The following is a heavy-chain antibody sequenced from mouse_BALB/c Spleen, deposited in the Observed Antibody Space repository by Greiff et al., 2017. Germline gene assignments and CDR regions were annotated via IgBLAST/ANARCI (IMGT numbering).Heavy chain of an antibody. D-gene: IGHD2-14*01. CDR1: GFSLSTSGMG. J-gene: IGHJ2*01. CDR3: ARSKDRDYFDY. Sequence: QVTLKVSGPGILQPSQTLSLTCSFSGFSLSTSGMGVSWIRQPSGKGLEWLAHIYWDDDKRYNPSLKSRLTISKDTSRNQVFLKITSVDTADTATYYCARSKDRDYFDYWGQGTTLTVSS. CDR2: IYWDDDK. V-gene: IGHV8-12*01.